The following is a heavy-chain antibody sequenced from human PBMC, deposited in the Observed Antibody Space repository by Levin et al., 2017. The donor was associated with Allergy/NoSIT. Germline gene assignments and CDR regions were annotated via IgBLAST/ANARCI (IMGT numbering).Heavy chain of an antibody. V-gene: IGHV1-24*01. CDR1: GYTLTELS. Sequence: ASVKVSCKVSGYTLTELSMHWVRQAPGKGLEWMGGFDPEDGETIYAQKFQGRVTMTEDTSTDTAYMELSSLRSEDTAVYYCATDSLYYYGSGSYRGFDYWGQGTLVTVSS. D-gene: IGHD3-10*01. J-gene: IGHJ4*02. CDR2: FDPEDGET. CDR3: ATDSLYYYGSGSYRGFDY.